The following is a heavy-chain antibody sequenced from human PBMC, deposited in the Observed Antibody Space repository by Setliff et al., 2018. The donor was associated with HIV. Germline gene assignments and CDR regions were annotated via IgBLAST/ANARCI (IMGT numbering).Heavy chain of an antibody. CDR3: ARDLFRWAAAGPNYFDS. CDR2: VSAYNGHT. Sequence: ASVKVSCKASGNTFTTYDISWVRQAPGQGLEWMGWVSAYNGHTDFAQKFQGRITLTTDTSSNTAYMELRSLRSDDTAIYYCARDLFRWAAAGPNYFDSWGQGTLVTVSS. D-gene: IGHD6-13*01. J-gene: IGHJ4*02. V-gene: IGHV1-18*01. CDR1: GNTFTTYD.